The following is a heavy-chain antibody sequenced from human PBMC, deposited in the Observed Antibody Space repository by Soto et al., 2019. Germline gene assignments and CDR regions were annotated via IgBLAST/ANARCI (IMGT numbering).Heavy chain of an antibody. V-gene: IGHV1-18*01. D-gene: IGHD2-15*01. CDR1: GYTFTNYG. CDR3: ARCYCSVGSCYSCWHFDL. J-gene: IGHJ2*01. CDR2: ISAYNGNT. Sequence: QVQLVQSGSEVKKPGASVKVSCMASGYTFTNYGMSWVRQAPGQGLEWMGWISAYNGNTNHAQNFQGRVTMTTDTSTNTAYMELRSLRSDDTAVYYCARCYCSVGSCYSCWHFDLWGRGALVTVSS.